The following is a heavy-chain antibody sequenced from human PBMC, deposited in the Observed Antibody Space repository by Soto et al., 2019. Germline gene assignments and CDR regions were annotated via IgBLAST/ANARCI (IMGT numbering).Heavy chain of an antibody. CDR3: AKDRYGDYGGIDY. J-gene: IGHJ4*02. CDR1: GFTFSTYA. Sequence: EVQLLESGGGLVQPGGSQRLSCAASGFTFSTYAMIWVRQAPGKGLEWVSVITGSGGSTYYADSVKGRFTISRDTSKNTLFLQMNSLRAEDTAVYYCAKDRYGDYGGIDYWGQGTMVTVSS. V-gene: IGHV3-23*01. CDR2: ITGSGGST. D-gene: IGHD4-17*01.